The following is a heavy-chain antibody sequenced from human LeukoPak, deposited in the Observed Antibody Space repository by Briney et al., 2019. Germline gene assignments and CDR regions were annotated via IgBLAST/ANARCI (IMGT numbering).Heavy chain of an antibody. Sequence: SVTVSCKASGGTFSSYAISWVRQAPGQGLEWMGGIIPIFGTANYAQKFQGRVTIPTDESTSTAYMELSSLRSEDAAVYYCARALRRGWLQGVIDYWGQGTLVTVSS. D-gene: IGHD5-24*01. V-gene: IGHV1-69*05. J-gene: IGHJ4*02. CDR3: ARALRRGWLQGVIDY. CDR1: GGTFSSYA. CDR2: IIPIFGTA.